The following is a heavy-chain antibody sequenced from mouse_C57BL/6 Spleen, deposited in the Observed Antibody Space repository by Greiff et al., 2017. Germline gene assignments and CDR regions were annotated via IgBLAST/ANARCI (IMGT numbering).Heavy chain of an antibody. V-gene: IGHV1-53*01. CDR2: INPSNGGT. CDR3: AREGIYDGAWFAY. J-gene: IGHJ3*01. CDR1: GYTFTSYW. Sequence: VQLQQPGTELVKPGASVKLSCKASGYTFTSYWMHWVKQRPGQGLEWIGNINPSNGGTNYNEKFKSKATLTVDKSSSTAYMQLSSLTSEDSAVYYCAREGIYDGAWFAYWGQGTLVTVSA. D-gene: IGHD2-3*01.